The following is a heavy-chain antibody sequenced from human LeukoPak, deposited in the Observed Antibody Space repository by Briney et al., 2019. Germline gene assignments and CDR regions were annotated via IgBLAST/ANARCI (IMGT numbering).Heavy chain of an antibody. CDR3: ARGPYGSSWFVDY. CDR2: INHSRST. V-gene: IGHV4-34*01. CDR1: GVSFSGYY. J-gene: IGHJ4*02. Sequence: SETLSLTCAVYGVSFSGYYWSWIRQPPGKGLEWIGEINHSRSTNYNPSLKSRVTISVDTSKNQFSLKLSSVTAADTAVYYCARGPYGSSWFVDYWGQGTLVTVSS. D-gene: IGHD6-13*01.